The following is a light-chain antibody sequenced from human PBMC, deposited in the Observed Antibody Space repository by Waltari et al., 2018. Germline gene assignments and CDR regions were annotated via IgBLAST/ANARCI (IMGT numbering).Light chain of an antibody. CDR2: DAS. CDR1: QSVSSY. Sequence: EIVLTQSPATLSLSPGERATLSCRPSQSVSSYLAWYQQKPGQAPRLLIYDASNRATGIPARFSGSGSGTDFTLTISSLEPEDFAVYYCQQRSNWPPETFGQGTKVEIK. J-gene: IGKJ1*01. CDR3: QQRSNWPPET. V-gene: IGKV3-11*01.